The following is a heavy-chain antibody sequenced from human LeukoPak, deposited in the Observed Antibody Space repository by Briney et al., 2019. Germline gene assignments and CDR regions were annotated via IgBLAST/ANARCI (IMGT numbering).Heavy chain of an antibody. J-gene: IGHJ5*02. CDR1: GVSVSSGSYY. CDR2: IYYSGST. CDR3: ARDSRYRFDP. Sequence: PSETLSLTCTVSGVSVSSGSYYWSWIRQPPGKGLEWIGYIYYSGSTNYNPSLRSRVTISVDTSKNQFSLKLSSVTAADTAVYYCARDSRYRFDPWGQGTLVTVSS. D-gene: IGHD1-1*01. V-gene: IGHV4-61*01.